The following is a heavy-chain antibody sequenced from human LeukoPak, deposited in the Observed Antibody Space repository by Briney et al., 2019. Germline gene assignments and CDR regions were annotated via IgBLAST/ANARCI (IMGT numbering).Heavy chain of an antibody. V-gene: IGHV3-11*05. Sequence: GWSFRFSSGAPGFAFSDYYMSWIRQAPGKGLEWVSYISSNSRYTDYADSLKDRFTISRDNAKNSLYVQMDSLGADDTAVYYCARESLTGYRDFDYWGQGTLVTVSS. CDR1: GFAFSDYY. CDR2: ISSNSRYT. D-gene: IGHD3-9*01. CDR3: ARESLTGYRDFDY. J-gene: IGHJ4*02.